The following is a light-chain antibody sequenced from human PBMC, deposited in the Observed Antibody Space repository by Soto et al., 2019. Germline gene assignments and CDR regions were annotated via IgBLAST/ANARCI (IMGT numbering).Light chain of an antibody. CDR3: QQYGSSPIT. CDR1: QSVSNNY. CDR2: GAS. Sequence: EIVLTQSPGTLSLSPGERATLSCRASQSVSNNYLAWYQQKPGQAPRLLIYGASTRATGIPDRFSGDGSVTHFTLTISRLEAEDFVMYYCQQYGSSPITFGQGTRLEIK. V-gene: IGKV3-20*01. J-gene: IGKJ5*01.